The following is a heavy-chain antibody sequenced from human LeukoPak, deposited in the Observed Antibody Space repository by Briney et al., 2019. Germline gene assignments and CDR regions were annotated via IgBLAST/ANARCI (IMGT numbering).Heavy chain of an antibody. CDR2: IYTDGST. CDR3: AQVTMIGKLTHYSFDL. V-gene: IGHV4-38-2*02. J-gene: IGHJ4*02. Sequence: SETLSLTCTVSGYSISSHSYWGWVRQTPGKRLEWIGSIYTDGSTYYNPSLKSRLTMPLDTSKSRFSLRLTSVTAADTALYYCAQVTMIGKLTHYSFDLWGQGILVTVSS. CDR1: GYSISSHSY. D-gene: IGHD3-22*01.